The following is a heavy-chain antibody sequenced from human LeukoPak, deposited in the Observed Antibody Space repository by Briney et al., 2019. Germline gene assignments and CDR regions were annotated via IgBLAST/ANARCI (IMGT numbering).Heavy chain of an antibody. CDR2: INPNSGGT. V-gene: IGHV1-2*06. J-gene: IGHJ4*02. CDR1: GYTFTGYY. Sequence: GASVQVSCKASGYTFTGYYMHWVRQAPGQGLEWMGRINPNSGGTNYAQKFQGRVTMTRDTSISTAYMELSRLRSDDTAVHYCAREYDAITTILNSWGQGTLVTVSS. D-gene: IGHD3-3*01. CDR3: AREYDAITTILNS.